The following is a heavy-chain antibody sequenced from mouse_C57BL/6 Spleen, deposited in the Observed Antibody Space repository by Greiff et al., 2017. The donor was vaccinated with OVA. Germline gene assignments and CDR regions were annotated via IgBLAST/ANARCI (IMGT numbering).Heavy chain of an antibody. D-gene: IGHD2-5*01. J-gene: IGHJ2*01. Sequence: VQLKQSGPGLVQPSQSLSITCTVSGFSLTSYGVHWVRQSPGKGLEWLGVIWSGGSTDYNAAFISRLSISKDNSKSQVFFKMNSLQADDTAIYYCARAYSNYHFDYWGQGTTLTVSS. CDR3: ARAYSNYHFDY. CDR2: IWSGGST. V-gene: IGHV2-2*01. CDR1: GFSLTSYG.